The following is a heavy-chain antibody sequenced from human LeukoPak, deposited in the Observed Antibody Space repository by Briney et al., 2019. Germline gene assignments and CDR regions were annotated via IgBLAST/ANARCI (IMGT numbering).Heavy chain of an antibody. Sequence: ASVKVSCKASGYTFTGYYMHWVRQAPGQGLEWMGWISAYNGNTNYAQKLQGRVTMTTDTSTSTAYMELRSLRSDDTAVYYCARDNPNYYGSGSYYNRPIRYYFDYWGQGTLVTVSS. J-gene: IGHJ4*02. CDR2: ISAYNGNT. CDR1: GYTFTGYY. CDR3: ARDNPNYYGSGSYYNRPIRYYFDY. V-gene: IGHV1-18*04. D-gene: IGHD3-10*01.